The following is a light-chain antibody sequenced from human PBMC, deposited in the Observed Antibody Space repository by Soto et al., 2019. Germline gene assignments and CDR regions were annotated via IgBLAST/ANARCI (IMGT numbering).Light chain of an antibody. J-gene: IGKJ4*01. CDR2: LGS. V-gene: IGKV2-28*01. Sequence: DIVMTQSPVSLPVTPGEPASISCRSSQSLLHTNGYNYLDWYLQKPGQSPQLLIYLGSNRASGVPYRFSGSGSGTDCTLKISRVEAEDVGVYYRMQALQAPQLSFGGGTKVDIK. CDR3: MQALQAPQLS. CDR1: QSLLHTNGYNY.